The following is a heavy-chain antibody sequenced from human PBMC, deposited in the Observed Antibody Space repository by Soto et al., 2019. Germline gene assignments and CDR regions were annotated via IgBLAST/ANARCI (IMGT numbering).Heavy chain of an antibody. CDR3: ARESCTATTCSLLY. Sequence: GGSLRLSCAASGFTFSSYNMNWVRQAPGQGLEWVSYISSTSGTIYYADSVKGRFTISRDNVKNSLYLQMNSLRDEDTAVYYCARESCTATTCSLLYWGQGTLVTVSS. D-gene: IGHD2-2*01. CDR2: ISSTSGTI. J-gene: IGHJ4*02. CDR1: GFTFSSYN. V-gene: IGHV3-48*02.